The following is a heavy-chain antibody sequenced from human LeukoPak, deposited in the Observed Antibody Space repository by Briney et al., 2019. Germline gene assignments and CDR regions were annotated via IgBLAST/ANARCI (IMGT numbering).Heavy chain of an antibody. CDR3: ARVPMGGLLLFNWFDP. J-gene: IGHJ5*02. CDR1: GYTFTSYG. D-gene: IGHD2-15*01. CDR2: ISAYNGNT. V-gene: IGHV1-18*01. Sequence: GASVKVSCKASGYTFTSYGISWVRQAPGQGLEWTGWISAYNGNTNYAQKLQGRVTMTTDTSTSTAYMELRSLRSDDTAVYYCARVPMGGLLLFNWFDPWGQGTLVTVSS.